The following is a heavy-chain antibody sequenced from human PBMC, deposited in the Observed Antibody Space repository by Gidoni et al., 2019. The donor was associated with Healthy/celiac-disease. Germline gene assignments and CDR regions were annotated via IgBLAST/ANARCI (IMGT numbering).Heavy chain of an antibody. V-gene: IGHV1-8*01. CDR2: MNPNSGNT. CDR3: ARLIYYYYGMDV. Sequence: QVQLVQSGAEVKKPGASVKVSCKAAGYTFTSYDINWVRQATGQGLEWMGWMNPNSGNTGYAQKFQGRVTMTRNTSISTAYMELSSLRSEDTAVYYCARLIYYYYGMDVWGQGTTVTVSS. CDR1: GYTFTSYD. J-gene: IGHJ6*02.